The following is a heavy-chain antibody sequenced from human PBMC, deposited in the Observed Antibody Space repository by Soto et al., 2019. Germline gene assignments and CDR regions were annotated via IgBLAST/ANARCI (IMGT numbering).Heavy chain of an antibody. D-gene: IGHD3-16*01. V-gene: IGHV3-9*01. J-gene: IGHJ6*02. CDR2: INWNSGSI. CDR1: GFTFDDFA. CDR3: AKDMGRYGWSLPYYYYGMDV. Sequence: PGGSLRLSCAASGFTFDDFAMHWVRQAPGKGLEWVSGINWNSGSIGYADSVKGRFTISRDNAKNSLYLQMNSLRAEDTALYYCAKDMGRYGWSLPYYYYGMDVWGQGTTVTVSS.